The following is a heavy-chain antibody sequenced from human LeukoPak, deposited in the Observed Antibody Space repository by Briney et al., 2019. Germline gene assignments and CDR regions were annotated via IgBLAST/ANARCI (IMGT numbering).Heavy chain of an antibody. J-gene: IGHJ4*02. Sequence: GGSLRLSCAASGFTFSSYSMHWVRQAPGKGLEWVSSISSSSSYIYYADSVKGRFTISRDNAKNSLYLQMNSLRAEDTAVYYCARDREMGTMEEVWGSFDYWGQGTLVTVSS. CDR2: ISSSSSYI. V-gene: IGHV3-21*01. CDR3: ARDREMGTMEEVWGSFDY. D-gene: IGHD5-24*01. CDR1: GFTFSSYS.